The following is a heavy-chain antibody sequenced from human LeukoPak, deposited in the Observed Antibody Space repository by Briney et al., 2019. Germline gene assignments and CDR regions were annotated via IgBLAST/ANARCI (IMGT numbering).Heavy chain of an antibody. CDR3: ARVSTMVRGVMTFDP. D-gene: IGHD3-10*01. J-gene: IGHJ5*02. Sequence: ASVKVSSKASGYTFTGYYMHWVRQAPGQGLEWMGRINPNSGGTNYAQKFQGRVTMTRDTSISTAYMELSRLRSDDTAVYYCARVSTMVRGVMTFDPWGQGTLVTVSS. CDR1: GYTFTGYY. V-gene: IGHV1-2*06. CDR2: INPNSGGT.